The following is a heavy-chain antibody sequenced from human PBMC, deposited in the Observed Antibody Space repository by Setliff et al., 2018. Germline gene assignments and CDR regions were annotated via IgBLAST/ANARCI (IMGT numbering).Heavy chain of an antibody. CDR2: IHHSGKA. CDR3: ATRKSSGRLYMDV. J-gene: IGHJ6*03. V-gene: IGHV4-38-2*01. Sequence: LSLTCAVSGFSISSGYYWGWIRQPPGKGLEWIVNIHHSGKAYYNPSLKSRVTISGDTSKNQVSLRLSSVTAADTAVYYCATRKSSGRLYMDVWGKGTTVTVSS. CDR1: GFSISSGYY. D-gene: IGHD1-26*01.